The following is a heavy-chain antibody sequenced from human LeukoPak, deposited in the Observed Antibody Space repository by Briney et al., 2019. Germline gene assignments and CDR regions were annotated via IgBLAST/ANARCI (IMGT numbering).Heavy chain of an antibody. CDR2: INGDGSGT. Sequence: GGSLRLSCAASGFAFNTYWMHWVSQTPGKGLVWVSRINGDGSGTNYADSVKGRFTISRDNAKNTLFLQMNSLGVEDTAVYFCARDRQYVMDVWGQGTTVTVSS. CDR3: ARDRQYVMDV. CDR1: GFAFNTYW. V-gene: IGHV3-74*01. J-gene: IGHJ6*02.